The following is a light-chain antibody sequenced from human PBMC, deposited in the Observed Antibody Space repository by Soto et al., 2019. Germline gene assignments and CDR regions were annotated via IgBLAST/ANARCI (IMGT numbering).Light chain of an antibody. CDR1: QSISSW. V-gene: IGKV1-5*03. CDR2: KAS. J-gene: IGKJ2*01. CDR3: QRYDTYSVNA. Sequence: DIQMTQSPSTLSASVGDRVTITCRASQSISSWLAWYQQKPGKAPKLLMYKASTLQSGVPSRLSGSGSGTEFTLTISSLQPDDFATYYCQRYDTYSVNAFGQGTRLEIK.